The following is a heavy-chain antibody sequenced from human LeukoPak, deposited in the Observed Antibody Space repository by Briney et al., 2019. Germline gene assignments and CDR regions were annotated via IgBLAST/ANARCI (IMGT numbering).Heavy chain of an antibody. CDR3: ARGLKYIVSSLLDY. D-gene: IGHD6-6*01. J-gene: IGHJ4*02. CDR2: ISSGSSYI. Sequence: GGSLRLSCAASGFTFSSYSMNWVRRAPGKGLEWVSSISSGSSYIYYAESVKGRFTTSRDNAKTSLCLQMNRLRAEDTAVYYCARGLKYIVSSLLDYWGQGPLVTVSS. CDR1: GFTFSSYS. V-gene: IGHV3-21*01.